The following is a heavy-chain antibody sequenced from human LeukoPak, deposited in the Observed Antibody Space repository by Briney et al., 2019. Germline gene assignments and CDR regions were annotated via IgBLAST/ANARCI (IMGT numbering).Heavy chain of an antibody. CDR1: GFTFSSYE. D-gene: IGHD5-12*01. V-gene: IGHV3-48*03. CDR3: VRGGYDFYYYYGMEV. CDR2: NSSSATTI. J-gene: IGHJ6*02. Sequence: GGSLRLSCAASGFTFSSYEMNWVRQAPGKGLEWISYNSSSATTIYYADAVKGRFTIDRDNAKNALYLQMNSLRDDDTAVYYCVRGGYDFYYYYGMEVWGQGTTVTVSS.